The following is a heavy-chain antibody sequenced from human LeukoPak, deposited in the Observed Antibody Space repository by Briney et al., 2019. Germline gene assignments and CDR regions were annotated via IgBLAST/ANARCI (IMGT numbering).Heavy chain of an antibody. J-gene: IGHJ5*02. CDR3: ARREYYYGSGAPPKPYNWFDP. CDR1: GGSFSGYY. V-gene: IGHV4-34*01. Sequence: PSETLSLTCAVYGGSFSGYYWSWVRQPPGKGLEWIGEINHSGSTNYNPSLKSRVTISVDTSKNQFSLKLSSVTAADTAEYYCARREYYYGSGAPPKPYNWFDPWGQGTLVTVSS. D-gene: IGHD3-10*01. CDR2: INHSGST.